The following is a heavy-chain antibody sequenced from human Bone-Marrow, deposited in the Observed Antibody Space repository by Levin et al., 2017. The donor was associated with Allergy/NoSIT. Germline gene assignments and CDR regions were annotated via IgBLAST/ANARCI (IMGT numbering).Heavy chain of an antibody. Sequence: PGESLKISCKASGGTFNSHAISWVRQAPGAGLEWMGGIIPMFGTPNIAQKFQDRVTITADEAMSTAYMELSSLRYDDTAVYYCARAQSPDIVVGVHHNAMDVWGQGTTVTVSS. J-gene: IGHJ6*02. CDR2: IIPMFGTP. V-gene: IGHV1-69*01. D-gene: IGHD2-2*01. CDR1: GGTFNSHA. CDR3: ARAQSPDIVVGVHHNAMDV.